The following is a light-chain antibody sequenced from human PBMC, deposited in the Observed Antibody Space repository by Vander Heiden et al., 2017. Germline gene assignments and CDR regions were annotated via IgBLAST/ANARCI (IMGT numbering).Light chain of an antibody. V-gene: IGLV6-57*04. CDR3: QSYDSSNHVV. J-gene: IGLJ2*01. CDR1: SGSIASNY. CDR2: EDN. Sequence: NFMLTQPHSVSEAPVKTVTISCTRSSGSIASNYVQWYQQRPRSAPTTVIYEDNQRPSGVPDRFSGSIDSSSNTASLTISGLKTEDEADYYCQSYDSSNHVVFGGGTKLTVL.